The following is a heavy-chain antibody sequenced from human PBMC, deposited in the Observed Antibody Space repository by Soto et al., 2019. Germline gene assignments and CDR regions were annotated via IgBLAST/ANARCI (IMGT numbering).Heavy chain of an antibody. Sequence: PSETLSLTCTVSGGSISSGGYYWSWIRQHPGKGLEWIGYIYYSGSTYYNPSLKSRVTISVDTSKNQFSLKLSSVAAADTAVYYRARDTPRGYSYGSFDYWGQGTLVTVSS. V-gene: IGHV4-31*03. D-gene: IGHD5-18*01. J-gene: IGHJ4*02. CDR2: IYYSGST. CDR1: GGSISSGGYY. CDR3: ARDTPRGYSYGSFDY.